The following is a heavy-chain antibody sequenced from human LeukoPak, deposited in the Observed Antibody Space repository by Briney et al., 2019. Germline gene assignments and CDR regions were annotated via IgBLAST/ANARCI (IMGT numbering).Heavy chain of an antibody. J-gene: IGHJ4*02. Sequence: ASVKVSCKTSGYRFTDYYMHWVRQAPGQGLEWMGRINPNTGDTTYAQKLQARVTMTRDTSITTVYMTLSRLAYDDTAVYYCARVWSRDKEIPYWGQGTLVTVSS. CDR2: INPNTGDT. D-gene: IGHD2-21*01. CDR1: GYRFTDYY. V-gene: IGHV1-2*06. CDR3: ARVWSRDKEIPY.